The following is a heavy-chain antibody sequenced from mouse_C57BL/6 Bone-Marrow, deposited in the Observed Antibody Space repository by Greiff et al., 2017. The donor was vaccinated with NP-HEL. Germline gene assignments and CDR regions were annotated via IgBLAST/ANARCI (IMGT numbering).Heavy chain of an antibody. CDR3: TFYYYGSRYYAMDY. CDR2: IDPENGDT. Sequence: EVQLQQSGAELVRPGASVKLSCTASGFNIEDDYMHWVKQRPEQGLEWIGWIDPENGDTEYASKFQGKATITADTSSNTAYLQLSSLTSEDTAVYYCTFYYYGSRYYAMDYWGQGTSVTVSS. CDR1: GFNIEDDY. J-gene: IGHJ4*01. D-gene: IGHD1-1*01. V-gene: IGHV14-4*01.